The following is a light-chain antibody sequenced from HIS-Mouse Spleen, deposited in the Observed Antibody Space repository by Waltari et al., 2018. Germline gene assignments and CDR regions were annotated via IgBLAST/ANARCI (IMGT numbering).Light chain of an antibody. CDR3: QQRSNWPL. J-gene: IGKJ2*01. Sequence: EIVLTQSQATLSLSPGVRATLSCRASQSVSSYLAWYQQKPGQAPRLLIYDASNRATGIPARFSGSGSGTDFTLTISSLEPEDFAVYYCQQRSNWPLFGQGTKLEIK. CDR1: QSVSSY. CDR2: DAS. V-gene: IGKV3-11*01.